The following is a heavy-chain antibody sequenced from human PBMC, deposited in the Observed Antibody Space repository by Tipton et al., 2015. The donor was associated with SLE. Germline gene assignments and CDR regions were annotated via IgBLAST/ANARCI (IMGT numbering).Heavy chain of an antibody. CDR3: ARLYTSGWDDGFDI. D-gene: IGHD6-19*01. CDR2: INQDGSQK. V-gene: IGHV3-7*01. CDR1: GFSFSNFW. Sequence: SLRLSCAASGFSFSNFWMSWVRQAPGKGLEWVANINQDGSQKYSVDSVKGRFTISRDNDKNSLYMQMQSLRAEDTAVYYCARLYTSGWDDGFDIWGQGTVATVSS. J-gene: IGHJ3*02.